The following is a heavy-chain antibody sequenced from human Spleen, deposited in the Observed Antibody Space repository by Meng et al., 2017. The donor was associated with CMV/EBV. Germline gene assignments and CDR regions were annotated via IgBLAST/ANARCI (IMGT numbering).Heavy chain of an antibody. CDR2: ISVSDDDT. Sequence: FTFSAYAMSWVRHAPGKGLEWVSGISVSDDDTYYADSVKGRFTMSRDKSKNTVYLQMNSLRAEDTAVYYCARYQLPSGRISGGPFDYWGQGTLVTVS. V-gene: IGHV3-23*01. CDR3: ARYQLPSGRISGGPFDY. CDR1: FTFSAYA. J-gene: IGHJ4*02. D-gene: IGHD2-2*01.